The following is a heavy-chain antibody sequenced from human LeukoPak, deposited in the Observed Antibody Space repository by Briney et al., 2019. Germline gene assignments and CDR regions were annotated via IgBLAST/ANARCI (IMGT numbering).Heavy chain of an antibody. Sequence: ASVKVSCKASGYTFTSYAMNWMRQAPGQGLEWMGWINTNTGNPTYAQGFTGRFVFSLDTSVSTAYLQISSLKAEDTAVYYCARGGEYQLLNYYYYYGMDVWGQGTTVTVSS. V-gene: IGHV7-4-1*02. CDR3: ARGGEYQLLNYYYYYGMDV. CDR1: GYTFTSYA. CDR2: INTNTGNP. J-gene: IGHJ6*02. D-gene: IGHD2-2*01.